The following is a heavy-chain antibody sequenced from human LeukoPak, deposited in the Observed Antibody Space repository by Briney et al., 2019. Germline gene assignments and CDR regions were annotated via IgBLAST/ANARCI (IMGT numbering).Heavy chain of an antibody. CDR1: GFTFSSYA. CDR2: ISSNGGST. J-gene: IGHJ4*02. Sequence: GGPLSLSCAAPGFTFSSYAMHWVRKAPGKGLEYVSAISSNGGSTYYANSVKGRFTISRDNSKNTLYLQMGSLRAEDMAVYYCARGEEVLGYCSSTSCYAFDYWGQGTLVTVSS. D-gene: IGHD2-2*01. CDR3: ARGEEVLGYCSSTSCYAFDY. V-gene: IGHV3-64*01.